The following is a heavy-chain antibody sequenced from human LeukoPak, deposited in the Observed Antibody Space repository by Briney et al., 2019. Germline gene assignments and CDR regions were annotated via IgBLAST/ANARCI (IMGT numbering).Heavy chain of an antibody. CDR3: AKDYYYDSSGYQDY. J-gene: IGHJ4*02. V-gene: IGHV3-43*02. CDR2: ISGDGGST. Sequence: GGSLRLSCAASGFTFDDYGMHWVRQAPGQGLEWVTLISGDGGSTYYADSVKGRFTISRDNSKNSLYLQMNSLRTEDTALYYCAKDYYYDSSGYQDYWGQGTLVTVSS. CDR1: GFTFDDYG. D-gene: IGHD3-22*01.